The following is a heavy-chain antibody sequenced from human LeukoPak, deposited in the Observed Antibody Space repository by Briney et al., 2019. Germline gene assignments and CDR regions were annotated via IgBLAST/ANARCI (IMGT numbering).Heavy chain of an antibody. Sequence: NSSETLSLTCAVYGGSFSGYYWSWIRQPPGKGLEWIGEINHSGSTNYNPSLKSRVTISVDTSKNQFSLKLSSVTAADTAVYYCARVPYGSGSYYHYWGQGTLVTVSS. D-gene: IGHD3-10*01. CDR1: GGSFSGYY. CDR3: ARVPYGSGSYYHY. J-gene: IGHJ4*02. V-gene: IGHV4-34*01. CDR2: INHSGST.